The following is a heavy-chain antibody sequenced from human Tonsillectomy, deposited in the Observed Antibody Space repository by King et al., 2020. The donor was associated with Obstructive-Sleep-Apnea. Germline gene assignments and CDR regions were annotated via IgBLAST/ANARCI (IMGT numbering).Heavy chain of an antibody. J-gene: IGHJ4*02. CDR3: ARGGRGELLSLFY. CDR1: RFTFSSYA. Sequence: VQLVESGGGVVQPGRSLRLSCAASRFTFSSYAMHWVRQAPGKGLEWVAVISYDGSNKYYADSGKGRFTISRDNSKNTLYLQMNSLRAEDTAEYYCARGGRGELLSLFYWGQGTLVTVSS. D-gene: IGHD1-26*01. CDR2: ISYDGSNK. V-gene: IGHV3-30*04.